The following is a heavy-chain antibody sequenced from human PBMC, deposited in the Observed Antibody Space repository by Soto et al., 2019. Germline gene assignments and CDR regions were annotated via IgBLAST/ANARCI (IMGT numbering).Heavy chain of an antibody. D-gene: IGHD3-3*01. CDR2: ISSSSSTI. CDR1: GFTFSSYS. CDR3: ARVRDFGSGYSDFDY. J-gene: IGHJ4*02. Sequence: EVQLVESGGGLVQPGGSLRLSCAASGFTFSSYSMNWVRQAPGKGLEWVSYISSSSSTIYYADSVKGRFTIASDNTKNSLYHQMNSLRDEDTALYYCARVRDFGSGYSDFDYWGQGTLVTVSS. V-gene: IGHV3-48*02.